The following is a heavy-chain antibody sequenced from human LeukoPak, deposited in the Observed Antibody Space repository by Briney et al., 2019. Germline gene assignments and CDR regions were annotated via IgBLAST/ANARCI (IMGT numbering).Heavy chain of an antibody. V-gene: IGHV1-18*01. D-gene: IGHD1-26*01. CDR2: ISAHNGNT. J-gene: IGHJ5*02. Sequence: ASVKVSCKASGYTFTNYIISWVRQAPGQGLEWMGWISAHNGNTNYAQKLQGRVTMTTDTSTATAYMELRSLRSDDTTVYYCARGGNYFGFDPWGQGTLVSVSS. CDR3: ARGGNYFGFDP. CDR1: GYTFTNYI.